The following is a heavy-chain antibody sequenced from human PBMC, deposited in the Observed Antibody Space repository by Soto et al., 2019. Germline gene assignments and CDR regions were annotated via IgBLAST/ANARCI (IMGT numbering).Heavy chain of an antibody. Sequence: PGESLTISCKGSVYSFTSYSIGWVRQMPGKGLEWMGIIYPGDSDTRYSPSFQGQVTISADKSISTAYLQWSSLKASHTAMYYCARAGVAGLDGAFDIWGQGTMVTVSS. CDR1: VYSFTSYS. D-gene: IGHD6-19*01. J-gene: IGHJ3*02. CDR2: IYPGDSDT. V-gene: IGHV5-51*01. CDR3: ARAGVAGLDGAFDI.